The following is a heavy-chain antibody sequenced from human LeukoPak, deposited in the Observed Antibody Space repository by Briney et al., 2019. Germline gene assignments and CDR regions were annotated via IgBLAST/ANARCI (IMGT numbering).Heavy chain of an antibody. Sequence: TGGSLRLSCAASGFTFSDYYMRWIRQAPGKGLEWVSYISSSSGYTNYAASVKGRFTISRDNAKNSLYLQMNSLRAEDTAVYYCASGMVPGEGAFDIWGQGTMVTVSS. CDR3: ASGMVPGEGAFDI. CDR2: ISSSSGYT. CDR1: GFTFSDYY. V-gene: IGHV3-11*03. J-gene: IGHJ3*02. D-gene: IGHD3-10*01.